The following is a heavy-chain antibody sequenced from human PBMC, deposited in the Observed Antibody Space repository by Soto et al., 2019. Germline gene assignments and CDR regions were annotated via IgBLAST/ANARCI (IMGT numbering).Heavy chain of an antibody. CDR1: GYPCTSYY. CDR3: ARTYSSSSGDNYYYGMDV. Sequence: ASVKVASRASGYPCTSYYMHWVRQAPGQGLEWMGIINPSGGSTSYAQKFQGRVTMTRDTSTSTVHMELSSLRSEDTAVYYCARTYSSSSGDNYYYGMDVWGQGTTVTVSS. J-gene: IGHJ6*02. CDR2: INPSGGST. D-gene: IGHD6-6*01. V-gene: IGHV1-46*01.